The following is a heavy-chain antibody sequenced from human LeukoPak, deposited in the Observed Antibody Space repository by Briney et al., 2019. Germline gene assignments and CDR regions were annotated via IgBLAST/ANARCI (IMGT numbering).Heavy chain of an antibody. Sequence: GGSLRLSCAAAGFTFSSYWMHWVRQAPGKGLVWVSRINSDGSNTIYADSVKGRFTVSRDNAKSTLYLQLSSLIDGHTAAYYWARGGADHAFDIWGQGTMVTVSS. CDR1: GFTFSSYW. V-gene: IGHV3-74*01. CDR2: INSDGSNT. D-gene: IGHD3-16*01. CDR3: ARGGADHAFDI. J-gene: IGHJ3*02.